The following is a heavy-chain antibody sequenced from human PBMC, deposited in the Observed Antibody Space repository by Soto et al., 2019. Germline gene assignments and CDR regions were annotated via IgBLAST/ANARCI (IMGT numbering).Heavy chain of an antibody. CDR2: IWYDGSDE. Sequence: QVQLLESGGGVVQPGGSLRLSCAASGFTFSSYGMHWVRQAPGKGLEWVAVIWYDGSDENYADSVKGRFTISRDNSKNKIYLQMNSLRAEDTAVYFCARDKMSTMWGIFDSWGQGTPVTVSS. J-gene: IGHJ4*02. CDR1: GFTFSSYG. V-gene: IGHV3-33*01. D-gene: IGHD3-16*01. CDR3: ARDKMSTMWGIFDS.